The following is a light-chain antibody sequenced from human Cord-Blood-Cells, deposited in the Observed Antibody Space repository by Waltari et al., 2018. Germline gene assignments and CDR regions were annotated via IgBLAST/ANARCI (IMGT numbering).Light chain of an antibody. CDR1: SRNVGCYNY. V-gene: IGLV2-14*03. Sequence: QSALTQPPSLSGSPGHSIPISSPGTSRNVGCYNYVSWYQQHPAKAPNLMIYDVSNRPSGVSNRFSSSKYGNTASLTISGLQAEDEADYYCSSYTSSSSLVFGGGTKLTVL. CDR3: SSYTSSSSLV. J-gene: IGLJ3*02. CDR2: DVS.